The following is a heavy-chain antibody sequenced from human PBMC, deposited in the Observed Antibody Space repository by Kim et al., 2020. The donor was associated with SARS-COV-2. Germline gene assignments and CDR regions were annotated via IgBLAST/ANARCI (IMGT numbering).Heavy chain of an antibody. CDR2: TFYTGTT. CDR3: ARGGAAAGMFPYYYYGLDV. J-gene: IGHJ6*02. V-gene: IGHV4-61*01. CDR1: GASVSSGRYY. D-gene: IGHD6-13*01. Sequence: SETLSLTCTVSGASVSSGRYYWNWIRQPPGKPLEWIGMTFYTGTTHYSPSLKSRVTISVDTSKNQFSLKLSPATAADTAIYFCARGGAAAGMFPYYYYGLDVWGQGTTVTVSS.